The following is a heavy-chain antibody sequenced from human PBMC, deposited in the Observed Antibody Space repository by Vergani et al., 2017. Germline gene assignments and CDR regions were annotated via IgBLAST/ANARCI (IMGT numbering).Heavy chain of an antibody. J-gene: IGHJ4*02. CDR2: ISPDGFST. D-gene: IGHD3-9*01. V-gene: IGHV1-46*03. Sequence: QVQLVQSGAEVGKPGASVKISCKASGYTFTAYYIHWVRQAPEQGLEWVGVISPDGFSTFYAQKFQGRVTITRDTSTSTVYVEVTSLRSDDTAVYYCAREPPLTGFFDYWGQGTLATVSS. CDR1: GYTFTAYY. CDR3: AREPPLTGFFDY.